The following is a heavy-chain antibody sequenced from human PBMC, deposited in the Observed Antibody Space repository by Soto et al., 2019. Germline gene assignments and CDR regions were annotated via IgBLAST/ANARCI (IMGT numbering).Heavy chain of an antibody. CDR2: IFSNDEK. D-gene: IGHD3-9*01. CDR3: ARINDILTGFDY. V-gene: IGHV2-26*01. CDR1: GFSLSNARMG. J-gene: IGHJ4*02. Sequence: QVTLKESGPVLVKPTETLTLTCTVSGFSLSNARMGVSWIRQPPGKALEWLAHIFSNDEKSYSTSLKSRLTISKDTSKSPVVLTMTNMDPVDTATYYCARINDILTGFDYWGQGTLVTVSS.